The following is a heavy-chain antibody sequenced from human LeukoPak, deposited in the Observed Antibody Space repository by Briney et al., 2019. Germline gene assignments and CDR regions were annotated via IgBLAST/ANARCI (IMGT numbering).Heavy chain of an antibody. CDR1: GFSFDDYA. V-gene: IGHV3-43*02. CDR2: ISGDGGST. D-gene: IGHD3-22*01. CDR3: ARESDSSGWYDS. Sequence: GGSLRLSCAAPGFSFDDYAIHWVRQAPGKGLEWVSLISGDGGSTFYADSVKGRFTISRDNSKNSLYLQMGSLRSEDTALYYCARESDSSGWYDSWGQGTLVTVSS. J-gene: IGHJ5*01.